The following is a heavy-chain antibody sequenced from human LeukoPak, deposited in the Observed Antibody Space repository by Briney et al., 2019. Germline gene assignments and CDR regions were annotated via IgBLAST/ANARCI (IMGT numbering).Heavy chain of an antibody. D-gene: IGHD3-22*01. CDR1: GFTFSSYA. CDR2: ISGSGGST. V-gene: IGHV3-23*01. CDR3: AKSDDSSGYYYEIDY. Sequence: PGGSLRLSCAASGFTFSSYAMSWVRQAPGKGLEWVSAISGSGGSTYYADSVKGRFTISRDNSKNTLYLQMNSLRAEDTAVYYWAKSDDSSGYYYEIDYWGQGTLVTVSS. J-gene: IGHJ4*02.